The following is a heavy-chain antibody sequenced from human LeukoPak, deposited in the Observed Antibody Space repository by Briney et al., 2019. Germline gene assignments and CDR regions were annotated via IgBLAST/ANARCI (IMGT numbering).Heavy chain of an antibody. CDR1: GFTFGDYA. V-gene: IGHV3-9*01. J-gene: IGHJ4*02. CDR3: AKRGGTLYSDYDSGFFAY. D-gene: IGHD5-12*01. CDR2: ISWNSDSI. Sequence: GGSLRLSCAASGFTFGDYAMHWVRQAPGKGLEWVSGISWNSDSIGYADSVKGRFTISRDNAKNSLYLQMNSLRAEDTALYYCAKRGGTLYSDYDSGFFAYWGEGTLVPLPS.